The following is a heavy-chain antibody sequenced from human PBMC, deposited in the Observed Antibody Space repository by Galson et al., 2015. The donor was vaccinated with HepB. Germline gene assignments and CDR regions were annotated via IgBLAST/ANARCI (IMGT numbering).Heavy chain of an antibody. J-gene: IGHJ6*03. CDR1: GGSFSGYY. Sequence: ETLSLTCAVYGGSFSGYYWSWIRQPPGKGLEWIGEINHSGSTNYNPSLKSRVTISVDTSKNQFSLKLSSVTAADTAVYYCARGGVVPYYYYYMDVWGKGTTVTVSS. D-gene: IGHD2-15*01. CDR2: INHSGST. CDR3: ARGGVVPYYYYYMDV. V-gene: IGHV4-34*01.